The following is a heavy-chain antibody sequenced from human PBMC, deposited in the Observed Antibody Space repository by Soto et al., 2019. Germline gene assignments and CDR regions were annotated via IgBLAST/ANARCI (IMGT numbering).Heavy chain of an antibody. V-gene: IGHV1-69*13. J-gene: IGHJ6*02. Sequence: SVKVSCKASGGTFSSYAISWVRQAPGQGLEWMGGIIPIFGTANYAQKFQGRVTITADESTSTAYMELSSLRSEDTAVYYCASASYYYDSSGYSFNYYYYGMDVWGQGTTVTVSS. D-gene: IGHD3-22*01. CDR1: GGTFSSYA. CDR2: IIPIFGTA. CDR3: ASASYYYDSSGYSFNYYYYGMDV.